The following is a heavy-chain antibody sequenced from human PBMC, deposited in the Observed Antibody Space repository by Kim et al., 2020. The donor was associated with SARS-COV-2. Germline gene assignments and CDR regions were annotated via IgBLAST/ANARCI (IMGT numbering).Heavy chain of an antibody. Sequence: SETLSLTCTVSGGSISSSSYYWGWIRQPPGKGLEWIGSIYYSGSTYYNPSLKSRVTISVDTSKNQFSLKLSSVTAAATAVYYCATHLGVGSPSYYYDSSAYDPWGQGTLVTVSS. D-gene: IGHD3-22*01. J-gene: IGHJ5*02. CDR1: GGSISSSSYY. V-gene: IGHV4-39*01. CDR2: IYYSGST. CDR3: ATHLGVGSPSYYYDSSAYDP.